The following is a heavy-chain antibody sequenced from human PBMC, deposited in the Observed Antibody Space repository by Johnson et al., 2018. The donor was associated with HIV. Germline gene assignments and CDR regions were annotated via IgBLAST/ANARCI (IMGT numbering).Heavy chain of an antibody. V-gene: IGHV3-30*18. CDR1: GFTFSSYG. D-gene: IGHD6-13*01. Sequence: VQLVESGGGVVRPGGSLRLSCAASGFTFSSYGMHWVRQAPGKGLEWVAVISYDGSNKYYADSVKGRFTISRDNSKNTLYLQMNSLKADDTAIYYCAKDEEGYSSAWSAGTAFDIWGQGTMVTVSS. J-gene: IGHJ3*02. CDR2: ISYDGSNK. CDR3: AKDEEGYSSAWSAGTAFDI.